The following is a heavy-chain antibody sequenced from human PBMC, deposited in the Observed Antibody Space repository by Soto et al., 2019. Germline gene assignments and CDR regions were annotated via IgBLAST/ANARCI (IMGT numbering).Heavy chain of an antibody. D-gene: IGHD6-13*01. Sequence: ASVKVSCKASGYTFTGYYMHGVRQAPGQGLEWMGWINPNSGGTNYAQKFQGRVTMTRDTSISTAHMELSRLRSDAAPVYCCARGSSIAAAGTMDYWGRRSMVTVAS. CDR1: GYTFTGYY. CDR3: ARGSSIAAAGTMDY. CDR2: INPNSGGT. J-gene: IGHJ4*02. V-gene: IGHV1-2*02.